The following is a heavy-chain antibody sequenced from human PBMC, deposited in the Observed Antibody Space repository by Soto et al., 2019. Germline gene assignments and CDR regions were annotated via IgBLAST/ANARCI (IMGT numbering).Heavy chain of an antibody. CDR3: AKSYSSNWYDYFDF. D-gene: IGHD6-13*01. Sequence: PGGSLTLSCPASEFTFGTYSMSCVRQAPAKGLECVSAISGSGGSTYYAASVKGRITISRDTSKNTLYLQMNSLRAEDTALYYCAKSYSSNWYDYFDFWGQGTLVTASS. CDR2: ISGSGGST. CDR1: EFTFGTYS. J-gene: IGHJ4*02. V-gene: IGHV3-23*01.